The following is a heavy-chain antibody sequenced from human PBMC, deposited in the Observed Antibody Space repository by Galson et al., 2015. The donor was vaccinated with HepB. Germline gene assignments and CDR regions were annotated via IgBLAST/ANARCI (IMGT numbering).Heavy chain of an antibody. J-gene: IGHJ6*02. D-gene: IGHD5-12*01. CDR3: ARAGIRGLRLAHYYYYGMDV. V-gene: IGHV1-3*01. Sequence: SVKVSCKASGYTFTSYAMHWVRQAPGQRLEWMGWINAGNGNTKYSQKFQGRVTITRDTSASTAYMELSSLRSEDTAVYYCARAGIRGLRLAHYYYYGMDVWGQGTTVTVSS. CDR1: GYTFTSYA. CDR2: INAGNGNT.